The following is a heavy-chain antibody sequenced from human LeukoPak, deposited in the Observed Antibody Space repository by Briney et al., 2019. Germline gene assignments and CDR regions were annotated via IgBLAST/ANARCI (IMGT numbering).Heavy chain of an antibody. V-gene: IGHV3-30*02. CDR3: ATVSSSSCYGRLDY. CDR2: IRYDGSKQ. D-gene: IGHD6-13*01. J-gene: IGHJ4*02. Sequence: GGSLRLSCAASGFTFSSYGMHWVREAPGKGVEWVAFIRYDGSKQYYVDSVKGRFTISRDNSKNTLYLQMNSLRAEDTAVYYCATVSSSSCYGRLDYWGQGTLVTVSS. CDR1: GFTFSSYG.